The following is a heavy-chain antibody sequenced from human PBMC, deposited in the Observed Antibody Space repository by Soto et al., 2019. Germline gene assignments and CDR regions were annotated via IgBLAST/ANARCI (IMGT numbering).Heavy chain of an antibody. V-gene: IGHV5-10-1*01. CDR1: GYSFAGYW. CDR3: ARQIYDSDTGPNFQYYFDS. J-gene: IGHJ4*02. CDR2: IDPSDSQT. D-gene: IGHD3-22*01. Sequence: PGESLKISCKGSGYSFAGYWITWVRQKPGKGLEWMGRIDPSDSQTCYSPSFRGHVTISATKSITTVFLQWSGLRASDTAMYYCARQIYDSDTGPNFQYYFDSWGQGTPVTVSS.